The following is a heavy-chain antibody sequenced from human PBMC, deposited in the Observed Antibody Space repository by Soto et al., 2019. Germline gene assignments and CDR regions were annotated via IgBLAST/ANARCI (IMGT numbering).Heavy chain of an antibody. CDR2: IYYSGST. CDR1: GGSISSYY. CDR3: AREVRNYFDY. D-gene: IGHD1-1*01. Sequence: SETLSLTXTVSGGSISSYYWSWIRQPPGKGLEWIGYIYYSGSTNYNPSLKSRVTISVDTSKNQFSLKLSSVTAADTAVYYCAREVRNYFDYWGQGTLVTVSS. V-gene: IGHV4-59*01. J-gene: IGHJ4*02.